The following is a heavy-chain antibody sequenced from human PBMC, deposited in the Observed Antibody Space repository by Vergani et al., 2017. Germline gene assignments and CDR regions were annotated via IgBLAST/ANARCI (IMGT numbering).Heavy chain of an antibody. V-gene: IGHV1-8*01. J-gene: IGHJ4*02. CDR2: MNPNSGNT. D-gene: IGHD2-2*01. Sequence: QVQLVQSGAEVKTPGASVKVSCKASGYTFTSYDINWVRQATGQGLEWMGWMNPNSGNTGYAQKFQGRVTMTRNTSISTAYMELSSLRSEDTAVYYCARARVVPAANYFDYWGQGTLVTVSS. CDR1: GYTFTSYD. CDR3: ARARVVPAANYFDY.